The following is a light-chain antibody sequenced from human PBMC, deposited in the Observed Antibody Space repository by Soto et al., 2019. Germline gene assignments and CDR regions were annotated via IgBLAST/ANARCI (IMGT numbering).Light chain of an antibody. CDR2: DVS. Sequence: QSALTQPASVSGSPGQSITISCTGTSSDVGGYNYVSWYQQHPGKAPKLMIYDVSNWPSGVSNRFSGSKSGNTASLTISGLQAEDEADYYCSSYTSISTLVFGGGTKLTVL. J-gene: IGLJ2*01. CDR3: SSYTSISTLV. CDR1: SSDVGGYNY. V-gene: IGLV2-14*01.